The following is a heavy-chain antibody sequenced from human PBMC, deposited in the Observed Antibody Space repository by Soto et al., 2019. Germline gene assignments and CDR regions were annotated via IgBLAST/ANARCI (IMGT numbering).Heavy chain of an antibody. CDR3: ARVGHITNYGMAV. J-gene: IGHJ6*02. CDR1: GGTFSSYP. D-gene: IGHD1-26*01. V-gene: IGHV1-69*01. CDR2: IIPFFGTS. Sequence: QVQLVQSGAEVKKPGSSVKVSCGASGGTFSSYPINWVRHAPGQGLAWMGGIIPFFGTSNYAQKFQGRVTITADESTSTAYMELRSLRSEDTAVYYCARVGHITNYGMAVWGQGTTVTVS.